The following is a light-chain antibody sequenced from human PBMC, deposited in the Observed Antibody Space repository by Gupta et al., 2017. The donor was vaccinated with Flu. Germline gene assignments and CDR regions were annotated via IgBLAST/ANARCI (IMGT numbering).Light chain of an antibody. Sequence: EVVMPQSPLSLPVTLGQPSPIPCRSSQGRVYSDGNSYLNWFQQRPGQSPRRLIYQVSYRDSGVPDRFSGSGSGTDFTLKISSVEAEDFGIYYCKQGERGPWAFGQGTTLEIK. CDR1: QGRVYSDGNSY. J-gene: IGKJ1*01. CDR2: QVS. V-gene: IGKV2-30*01. CDR3: KQGERGPWA.